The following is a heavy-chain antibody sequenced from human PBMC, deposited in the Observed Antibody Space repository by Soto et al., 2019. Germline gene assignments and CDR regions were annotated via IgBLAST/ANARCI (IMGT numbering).Heavy chain of an antibody. CDR1: GGSISSGGYS. J-gene: IGHJ4*02. D-gene: IGHD2-21*02. CDR3: ARSLAYCGGDCYSNDY. V-gene: IGHV4-30-2*01. CDR2: IYHSGST. Sequence: PSETLSLTCAVSGGSISSGGYSWNWIRQPPGKGLEWIGDIYHSGSTNYNPSLKSRVSISVDNAKNSPYLQMNSLRAEDTAVYYCARSLAYCGGDCYSNDYWGQGTLVTVSS.